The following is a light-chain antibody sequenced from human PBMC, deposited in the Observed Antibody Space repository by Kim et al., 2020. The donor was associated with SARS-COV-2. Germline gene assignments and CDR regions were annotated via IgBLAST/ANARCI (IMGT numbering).Light chain of an antibody. CDR2: EDN. CDR3: QSYDSSNHWV. Sequence: KTVTSSCTGSSGSIASIYVQWYQQRPGSAPPTVIYEDNQSPSGVPDRFSGSIDSSSNSASLTISGLKTEDEADYYCQSYDSSNHWVFGGGTQLTVL. J-gene: IGLJ3*02. CDR1: SGSIASIY. V-gene: IGLV6-57*02.